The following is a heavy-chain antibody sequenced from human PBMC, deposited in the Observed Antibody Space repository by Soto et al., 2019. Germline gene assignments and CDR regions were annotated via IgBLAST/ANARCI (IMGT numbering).Heavy chain of an antibody. Sequence: GGSLRPSVAASGFTVSSTSLRWYRHAPLNVLERVSIIYSGGSTYNAESVKGRFTIYRDNYKKTLYLQMNSLRAEDTAVYYCERDNRVTGYYDGMAFWRQGTT. V-gene: IGHV3-53*01. J-gene: IGHJ6*01. CDR1: GFTVSSTS. CDR2: IYSGGST. CDR3: ERDNRVTGYYDGMAF. D-gene: IGHD3-9*01.